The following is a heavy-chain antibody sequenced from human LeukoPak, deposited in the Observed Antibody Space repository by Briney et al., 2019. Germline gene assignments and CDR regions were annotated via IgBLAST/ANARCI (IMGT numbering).Heavy chain of an antibody. J-gene: IGHJ6*04. V-gene: IGHV3-11*01. CDR3: ARVLVRGVMDNYGMDV. Sequence: GGSLRLSCAASGFTFSDYYMSWIRQAPGKGLEWVSYISSSGSTIYYADSVKGRFTISRDNAKNSLYLQMNSLRAEDTAVYYCARVLVRGVMDNYGMDVWGKGTTVTVSS. CDR1: GFTFSDYY. CDR2: ISSSGSTI. D-gene: IGHD3-10*01.